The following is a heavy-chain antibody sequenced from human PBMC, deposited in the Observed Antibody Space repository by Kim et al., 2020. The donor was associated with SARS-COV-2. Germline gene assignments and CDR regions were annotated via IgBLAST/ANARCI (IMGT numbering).Heavy chain of an antibody. CDR3: ARSSGCYWVSDY. CDR1: GDYFSSGAYY. J-gene: IGHJ4*02. Sequence: SETLSLTCTVSGDYFSSGAYYWSWLRQHPGKGLEWIGYIYNSGTTYHNPSLKSRLTITVDTSENQSSLKLSSVTAADTAVYYCARSSGCYWVSDYWGQGTLVSVSS. D-gene: IGHD3-22*01. CDR2: IYNSGTT. V-gene: IGHV4-31*03.